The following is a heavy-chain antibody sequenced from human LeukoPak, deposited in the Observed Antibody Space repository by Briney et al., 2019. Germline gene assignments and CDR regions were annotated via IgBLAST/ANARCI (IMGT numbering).Heavy chain of an antibody. V-gene: IGHV3-21*01. CDR1: GFTSSSYS. D-gene: IGHD5-12*01. CDR3: AREAVDIVAAGIAFDI. Sequence: GGSLRLSCAPSGFTSSSYSMNWVRQAPGEGLEWVSSISSSSSYIYYADSVQGRFTISRDNAKNSVYLQMNSLRAEETAVYYCAREAVDIVAAGIAFDIWPQGTMVTVSS. J-gene: IGHJ3*02. CDR2: ISSSSSYI.